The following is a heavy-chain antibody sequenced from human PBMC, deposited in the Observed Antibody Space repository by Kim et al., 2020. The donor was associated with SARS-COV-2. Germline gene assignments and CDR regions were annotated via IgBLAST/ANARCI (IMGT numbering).Heavy chain of an antibody. CDR2: IYYSGST. V-gene: IGHV4-31*03. CDR3: AREGVRFSGNWFDP. J-gene: IGHJ5*02. CDR1: GGSISSGGYY. D-gene: IGHD3-3*01. Sequence: SETLSLTCTVSGGSISSGGYYWSWIRQHPGKGLEWIGYIYYSGSTYYNPSLKSRVTISVDTSKNQFSLKLSSVTAADTAVYYCAREGVRFSGNWFDPWGQGTLVTVSS.